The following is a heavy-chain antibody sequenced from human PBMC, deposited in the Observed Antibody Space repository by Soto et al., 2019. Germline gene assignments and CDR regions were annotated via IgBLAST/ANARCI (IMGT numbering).Heavy chain of an antibody. CDR2: IIPILGIA. Sequence: QVQLVQSGAEVKKPGSSVKVSCKASGGTFSSYTISWVRQAPGQGLEWMGRIIPILGIANYAQKFQGRVTITADKSTSXXYMELSSLRSEDTAVYYCASPIVGATPYHYYGMDVWGQGTTVTVSS. D-gene: IGHD1-26*01. J-gene: IGHJ6*02. CDR3: ASPIVGATPYHYYGMDV. V-gene: IGHV1-69*02. CDR1: GGTFSSYT.